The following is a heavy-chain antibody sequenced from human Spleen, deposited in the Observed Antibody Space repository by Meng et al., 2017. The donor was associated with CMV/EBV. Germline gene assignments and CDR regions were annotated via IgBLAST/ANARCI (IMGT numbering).Heavy chain of an antibody. J-gene: IGHJ4*02. V-gene: IGHV3-74*01. CDR3: ATERFDRLDSDRDY. CDR1: GFTFSNYW. CDR2: INSDGSST. Sequence: ASGFTFSNYWMHWVRQAPGRGLVWVSRINSDGSSTSYADSVEGRFTISRDNAKNTLYLQMNSLGAEDTAVYFCATERFDRLDSDRDYWGQGTLVTVSS. D-gene: IGHD3-9*01.